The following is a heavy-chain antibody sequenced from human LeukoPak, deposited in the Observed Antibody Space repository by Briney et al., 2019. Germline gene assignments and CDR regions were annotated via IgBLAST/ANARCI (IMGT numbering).Heavy chain of an antibody. Sequence: PSETLSLTCTVSGGSISSSSYYWGWIRQPPGKGLEWIGSIYYSGSTYYNPSLKSRVTISVDTSKNQFSLKLSSVTAADTAVYYCARGNDYGGPFDYWGQGTLVTVS. V-gene: IGHV4-39*07. CDR2: IYYSGST. CDR3: ARGNDYGGPFDY. J-gene: IGHJ4*02. D-gene: IGHD4-17*01. CDR1: GGSISSSSYY.